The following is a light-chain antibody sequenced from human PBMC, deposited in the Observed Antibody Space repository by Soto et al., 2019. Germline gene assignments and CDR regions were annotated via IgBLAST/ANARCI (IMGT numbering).Light chain of an antibody. CDR2: GAS. CDR3: QQRSNWPPWT. Sequence: DMVMTQSPATLSVSPGERATLSCRASQSVSSSLAWYQQKPGRSPRLLIYGASTRAIGIPARFSGSGSGTDFTLTISSLEPEDFAVYYCQQRSNWPPWTFGQGTKVDIK. CDR1: QSVSSS. J-gene: IGKJ1*01. V-gene: IGKV3-11*01.